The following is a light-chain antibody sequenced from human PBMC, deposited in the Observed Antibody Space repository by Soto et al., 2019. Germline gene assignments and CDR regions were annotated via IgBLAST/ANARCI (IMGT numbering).Light chain of an antibody. CDR3: QQYTELST. J-gene: IGKJ1*01. Sequence: EIVMTQSPATLSVSPGERATLSCRASQSVSSNLAWYQQKPGQAPRLLIYGASTRATGIPARFSGSGSGTEFTLTISSLQSEDFAVYYCQQYTELSTFGQGTKVDIK. CDR2: GAS. CDR1: QSVSSN. V-gene: IGKV3-15*01.